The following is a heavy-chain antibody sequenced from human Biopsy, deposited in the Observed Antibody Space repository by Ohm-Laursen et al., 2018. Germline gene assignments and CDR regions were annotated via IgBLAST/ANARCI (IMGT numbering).Heavy chain of an antibody. J-gene: IGHJ4*02. CDR2: IDPKYGDT. CDR3: AKDLLEWFEPS. D-gene: IGHD3-3*01. V-gene: IGHV1-2*02. CDR1: RYTFTGDY. Sequence: GASVKVSCKASRYTFTGDYIHWVRQAPGQGLEWMGWIDPKYGDTKFAQKFQGRVTMTRDTSTSTIYMDLSSLRSDDTAVYYCAKDLLEWFEPSWGQGTLVIVSS.